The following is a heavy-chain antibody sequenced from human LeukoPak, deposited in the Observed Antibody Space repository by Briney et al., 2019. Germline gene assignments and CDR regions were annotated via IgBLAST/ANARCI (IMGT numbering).Heavy chain of an antibody. CDR1: GFTFSSYS. CDR3: ARDRSGYDWNFDY. V-gene: IGHV4-39*07. Sequence: GSLRLSCAASGFTFSSYSMNWVRQPPGKGLEWIGSIYYSGSTYYNPSLKSRVTISVDTSKNQFSLKLSSVTAADTAVYYCARDRSGYDWNFDYWGQGTLVTVSS. CDR2: IYYSGST. J-gene: IGHJ4*02. D-gene: IGHD5-12*01.